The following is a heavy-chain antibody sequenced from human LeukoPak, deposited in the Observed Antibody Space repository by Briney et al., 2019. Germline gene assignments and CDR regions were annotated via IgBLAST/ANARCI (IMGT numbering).Heavy chain of an antibody. V-gene: IGHV1-2*02. CDR3: ARVADGYNYGAFDI. Sequence: ASVKVSCKASGYSFTGHYIHWVRQAPGQGLEWMGWINPNRGGTNYARSFQGRVTMTRDTSISTAYMELSSLRSDDTAVYYCARVADGYNYGAFDIWGQGTVVTVSS. J-gene: IGHJ3*02. D-gene: IGHD5-24*01. CDR2: INPNRGGT. CDR1: GYSFTGHY.